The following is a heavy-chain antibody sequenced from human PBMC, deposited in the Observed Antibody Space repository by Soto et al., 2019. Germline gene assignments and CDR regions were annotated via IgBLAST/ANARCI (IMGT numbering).Heavy chain of an antibody. CDR3: ARLTVVVPALNYFDY. D-gene: IGHD2-15*01. Sequence: PSETLSLTCTVSGGSISISSYYWGWIRQPPGKGLEWIGSICYSGSTYYNPSLQSRVTISVDTSKKQFSLKLSSVTAADTAVYYCARLTVVVPALNYFDYWGQGTLVTVSS. J-gene: IGHJ4*02. CDR1: GGSISISSYY. CDR2: ICYSGST. V-gene: IGHV4-39*01.